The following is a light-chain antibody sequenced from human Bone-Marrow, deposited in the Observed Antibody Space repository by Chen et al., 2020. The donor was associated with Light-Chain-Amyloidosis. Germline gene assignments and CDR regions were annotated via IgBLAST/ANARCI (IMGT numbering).Light chain of an antibody. Sequence: NFMLTQPHSVSESPGKTVILSCTRSSGSIATNYVQWYQQRPGSSPTTVIYEDDQRPSGVPDRFSGSIDRSSNSASLTISGLKTEDEADYYCQTYQGSSQGVFGGGTKLTVL. CDR1: SGSIATNY. J-gene: IGLJ3*02. V-gene: IGLV6-57*01. CDR2: EDD. CDR3: QTYQGSSQGV.